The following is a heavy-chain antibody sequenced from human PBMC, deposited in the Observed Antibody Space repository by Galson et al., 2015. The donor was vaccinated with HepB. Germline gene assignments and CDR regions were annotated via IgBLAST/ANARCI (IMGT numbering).Heavy chain of an antibody. V-gene: IGHV1-69*13. D-gene: IGHD4-11*01. Sequence: SVKVSCKASGGTFSSYAISWVRQAPGQGLEWMGGIIPIFGTANYAQKFQGRVTITADESTSTAYMELSSLRSEDTAVYYCAGGGTTVHLARYYFDYWGQGTLVTVSS. J-gene: IGHJ4*02. CDR3: AGGGTTVHLARYYFDY. CDR1: GGTFSSYA. CDR2: IIPIFGTA.